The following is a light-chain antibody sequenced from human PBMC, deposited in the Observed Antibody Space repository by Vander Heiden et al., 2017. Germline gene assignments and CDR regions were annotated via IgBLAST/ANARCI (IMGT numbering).Light chain of an antibody. CDR3: AAGDDSLNGVV. CDR2: SNN. V-gene: IGLV1-44*01. CDR1: SSRIGSNT. Sequence: QSVLTQPPSASGTPGQRVTISCSGSSSRIGSNTVNWYQQPPGTAPKLLIYSNNQRPSGVPDRFSGAKSGTSASLAISGLQAEEGADYYCAAGDDSLNGVVFGGGTKLTVL. J-gene: IGLJ2*01.